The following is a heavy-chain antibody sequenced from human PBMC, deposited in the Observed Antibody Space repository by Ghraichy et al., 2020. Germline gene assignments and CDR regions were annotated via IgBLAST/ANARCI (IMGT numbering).Heavy chain of an antibody. D-gene: IGHD2-2*01. CDR2: INHSGST. CDR3: ARGGYCSSTSCFLKWFDP. Sequence: SETLSLTCAVYVGSFSGYYWSWIRQPPGKRLEWIGEINHSGSTNYNPSLRSRVTISLDTSKNQFSLTLRSVTAADTAVYYCARGGYCSSTSCFLKWFDPWGQGTLVTVSS. V-gene: IGHV4-34*01. CDR1: VGSFSGYY. J-gene: IGHJ5*02.